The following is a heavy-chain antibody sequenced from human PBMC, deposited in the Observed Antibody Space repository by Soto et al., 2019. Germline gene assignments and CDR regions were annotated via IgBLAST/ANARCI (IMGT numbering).Heavy chain of an antibody. D-gene: IGHD3-3*01. V-gene: IGHV2-26*01. CDR3: ARIVRRTIFGVVIISHNWFDP. J-gene: IGHJ5*02. CDR1: GFSLSNARMG. CDR2: IFSNDEK. Sequence: QVTLKESGLVLVKPTETLTLTCTVSGFSLSNARMGVSWIRQPQGKALEWLAHIFSNDEKSYSTSLKSRLTISKDTSKSQVVLTMTNMDPVDTATYYCARIVRRTIFGVVIISHNWFDPWGQGTLVTVSS.